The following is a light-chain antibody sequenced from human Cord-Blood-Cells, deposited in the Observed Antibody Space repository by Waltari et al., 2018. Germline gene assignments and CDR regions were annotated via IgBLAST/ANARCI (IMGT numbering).Light chain of an antibody. CDR2: AAS. J-gene: IGKJ4*01. Sequence: IKMTQSQSPLSASVGDRVTSTGRASESISSYLNWYQQKPGQAPKLLIYAASSLQSGVPSRFSGSGSGTDFTLTISSLQPEDFATYYCQQSYSTPLTFGGGTKVEIK. V-gene: IGKV1-39*01. CDR1: ESISSY. CDR3: QQSYSTPLT.